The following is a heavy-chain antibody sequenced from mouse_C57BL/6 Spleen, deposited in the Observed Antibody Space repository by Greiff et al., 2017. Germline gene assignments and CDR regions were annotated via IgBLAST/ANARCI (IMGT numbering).Heavy chain of an antibody. V-gene: IGHV14-4*01. CDR2: IDPENGDT. D-gene: IGHD2-5*01. CDR3: TIPLYSNYAGFAY. Sequence: EVQLQQSGAELVRPGASVKLSCTASGFNIKDDYMHWVKQRPEQGLEWIGWIDPENGDTEYASKFQGKATITADTTSNTAYLQLSSLTSEDTAVYCCTIPLYSNYAGFAYWGQGTLVTVSA. CDR1: GFNIKDDY. J-gene: IGHJ3*01.